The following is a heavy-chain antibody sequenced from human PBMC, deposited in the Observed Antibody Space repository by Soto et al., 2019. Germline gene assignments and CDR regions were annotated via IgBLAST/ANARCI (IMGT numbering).Heavy chain of an antibody. Sequence: PGESLKISCKGSGYSFTSYWIGWVRQMPGKGLEWMGIIYPGDSGTRYSPSFQGQVTISADKSISTAYLQWSSLKASDTAMYYCARGRRRDVWGSYRYQLEPIRENYGMDVWGQGTTVTVSS. CDR2: IYPGDSGT. CDR1: GYSFTSYW. V-gene: IGHV5-51*01. D-gene: IGHD3-16*02. CDR3: ARGRRRDVWGSYRYQLEPIRENYGMDV. J-gene: IGHJ6*02.